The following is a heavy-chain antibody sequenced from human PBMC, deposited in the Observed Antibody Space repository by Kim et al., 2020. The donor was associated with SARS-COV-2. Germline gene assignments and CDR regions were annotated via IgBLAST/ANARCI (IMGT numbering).Heavy chain of an antibody. CDR2: MNPNSGNT. D-gene: IGHD2-15*01. V-gene: IGHV1-8*01. Sequence: ASVKVSCQASGYTFTSYDINWVRQATGQGLEWMGSMNPNSGNTVSAQKFQGRVTLTSNPSISTAYMELSSLRSEDTAVYYCARGGYWSGGDCYSFIDYWGQGTLVTVSS. CDR1: GYTFTSYD. CDR3: ARGGYWSGGDCYSFIDY. J-gene: IGHJ4*02.